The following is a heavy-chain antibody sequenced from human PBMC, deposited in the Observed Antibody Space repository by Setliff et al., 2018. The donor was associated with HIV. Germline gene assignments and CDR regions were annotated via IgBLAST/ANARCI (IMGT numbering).Heavy chain of an antibody. Sequence: PSETLSLTCTVSGGSISSGNYYWSWIRQPAGKGLEWIGRIYTSGSTNYNPSLKSRVTISLDTSKNQFSLNLSSVIAADTAVYYCARHSPSDYWGQGTLVTVSS. CDR2: IYTSGST. V-gene: IGHV4-61*02. J-gene: IGHJ4*02. CDR3: ARHSPSDY. CDR1: GGSISSGNYY.